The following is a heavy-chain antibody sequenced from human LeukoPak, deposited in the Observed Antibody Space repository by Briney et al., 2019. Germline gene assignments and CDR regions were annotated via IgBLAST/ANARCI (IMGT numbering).Heavy chain of an antibody. D-gene: IGHD2-15*01. CDR2: MNPNSGNT. J-gene: IGHJ4*02. CDR1: GYTFTNYD. Sequence: GASVKVSCKASGYTFTNYDINWVRRATGQGLEWMGWMNPNSGNTGYAQKFQGGVTMARSTSISTAYMELSSLTSEDTAVYYCARVSLGYCSGGTCYFQDHWGQGTLVTVSS. V-gene: IGHV1-8*01. CDR3: ARVSLGYCSGGTCYFQDH.